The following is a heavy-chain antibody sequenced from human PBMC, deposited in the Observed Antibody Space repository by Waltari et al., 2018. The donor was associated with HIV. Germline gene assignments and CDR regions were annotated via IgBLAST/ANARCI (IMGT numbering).Heavy chain of an antibody. CDR3: AREMAGSRGIYGMDV. J-gene: IGHJ6*02. CDR1: GYSFTPYY. CDR2: IIPSGGST. D-gene: IGHD6-19*01. Sequence: QVQLVQSGAEVKTPGASVKVSCKASGYSFTPYYIHWVRQAPGQGLEWMGIIIPSGGSTTYAQKFQGRVTMTRDTSTSTVYMELSSLRSEDTAVYYCAREMAGSRGIYGMDVWGQGTTVTVSS. V-gene: IGHV1-46*01.